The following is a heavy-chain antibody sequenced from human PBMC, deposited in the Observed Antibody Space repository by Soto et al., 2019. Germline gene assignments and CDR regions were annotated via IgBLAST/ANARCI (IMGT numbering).Heavy chain of an antibody. CDR2: IYWDDDK. V-gene: IGHV2-5*02. J-gene: IGHJ4*02. Sequence: SGPTLVNPTQTLTLTCTFSGFSLSTSGVGVGWIRQPPGKALEWLALIYWDDDKRYSPSLKSRLTITKDTSKNQVVLTMANTDPVHTATFYGARRPGAGAAEDYFDYLGQGNLATVSS. CDR1: GFSLSTSGVG. CDR3: ARRPGAGAAEDYFDY. D-gene: IGHD1-26*01.